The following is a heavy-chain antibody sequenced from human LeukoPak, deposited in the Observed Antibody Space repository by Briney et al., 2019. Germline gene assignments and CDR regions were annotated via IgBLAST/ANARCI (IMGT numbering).Heavy chain of an antibody. J-gene: IGHJ3*02. Sequence: PSETLSLTCTVSGGSISSYYWSWIRQPAGKGLEWIGRIYTSGSTNYNPSLKSRVTMSVDTSKNQFSLKLSSVTAADTAVYYCARAGVFPPSYAFDIWGQETMVTVSS. CDR1: GGSISSYY. CDR3: ARAGVFPPSYAFDI. CDR2: IYTSGST. V-gene: IGHV4-4*07. D-gene: IGHD2-21*01.